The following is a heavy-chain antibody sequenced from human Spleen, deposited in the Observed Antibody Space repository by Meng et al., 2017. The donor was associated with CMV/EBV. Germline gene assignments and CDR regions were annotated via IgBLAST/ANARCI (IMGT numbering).Heavy chain of an antibody. V-gene: IGHV3-23*01. Sequence: GGSLRLSCVASRLTFSKYDINWVRQAPGEGLEWVSGFSASDGCTNCADFVKGRFTLSRDNYQNTLYLQMNSLRTEDTAVYYCVATTATTGWYFDLWGRGTLVTVSS. CDR1: RLTFSKYD. CDR3: VATTATTGWYFDL. D-gene: IGHD4-17*01. CDR2: FSASDGCT. J-gene: IGHJ2*01.